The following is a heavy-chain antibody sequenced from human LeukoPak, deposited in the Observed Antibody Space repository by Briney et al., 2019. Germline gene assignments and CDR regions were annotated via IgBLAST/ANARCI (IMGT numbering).Heavy chain of an antibody. CDR2: INWNGGST. CDR1: GFTFDDYG. V-gene: IGHV3-20*04. D-gene: IGHD3-16*02. J-gene: IGHJ3*02. Sequence: GGSLRLSCAASGFTFDDYGMSWVRQAPGKGLEWVSGINWNGGSTGYADSVKGRFTISRDNAKNSLYLQMNSLRAEDTALYYCARATGIMITFGGVIGNDAFDIWGQGTMVTVSS. CDR3: ARATGIMITFGGVIGNDAFDI.